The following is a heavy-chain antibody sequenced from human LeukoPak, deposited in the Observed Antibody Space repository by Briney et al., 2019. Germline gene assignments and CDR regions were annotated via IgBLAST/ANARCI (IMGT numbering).Heavy chain of an antibody. J-gene: IGHJ4*02. Sequence: GGSLRLSCAASGFTFSSYSMNWVRQAPGKGLEWVSYISSSSSTIYYADSVKGRFTISRDNAKNSLYPQMNSLRAEDTAVYYCARLGSEVTFGGVIVKGPRDYWGQGTLVTVSS. CDR2: ISSSSSTI. CDR1: GFTFSSYS. D-gene: IGHD3-16*02. CDR3: ARLGSEVTFGGVIVKGPRDY. V-gene: IGHV3-48*04.